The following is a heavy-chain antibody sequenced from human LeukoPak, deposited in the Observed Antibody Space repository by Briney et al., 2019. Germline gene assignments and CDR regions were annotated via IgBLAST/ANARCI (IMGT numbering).Heavy chain of an antibody. V-gene: IGHV3-30*04. D-gene: IGHD1-26*01. CDR3: ASDPGSYYGDYYYYMDV. CDR2: ISYDGSNK. J-gene: IGHJ6*03. Sequence: GGSLRLSCAASRFTFSSYAMLWVRQLPGKGLEWVAVISYDGSNKYYADSVKGRFTISRDNSKNTLYLQMNSLRAEDTAVYYCASDPGSYYGDYYYYMDVWGKGTTVTVSS. CDR1: RFTFSSYA.